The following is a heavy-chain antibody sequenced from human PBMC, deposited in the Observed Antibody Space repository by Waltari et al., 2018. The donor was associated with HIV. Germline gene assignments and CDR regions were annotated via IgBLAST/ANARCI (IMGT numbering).Heavy chain of an antibody. CDR2: ISSSSSTI. CDR3: ARARTAARPFLS. J-gene: IGHJ4*02. D-gene: IGHD6-6*01. V-gene: IGHV3-48*01. CDR1: GFTFSSDS. Sequence: EVQLVESGGGLVQPGGSLRLSCAASGFTFSSDSRNWVRQAPGKGLEWGSTISSSSSTIYYADSVKGRFTISRDNAKNSLYLQMNSLRAEDTAVYYCARARTAARPFLSWGQGTLVTVSS.